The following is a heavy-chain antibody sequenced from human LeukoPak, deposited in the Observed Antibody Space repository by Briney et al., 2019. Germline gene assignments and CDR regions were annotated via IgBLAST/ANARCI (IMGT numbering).Heavy chain of an antibody. D-gene: IGHD3-22*01. CDR3: ARRTYYDSSGSVYFQH. CDR1: GGSFSGYY. Sequence: PSETLSLTCAVYGGSFSGYYWSWIRQPPGKGLEWIGEINHSGSTNYNPSLKSRVTTSVDTSKNQFSLKLSSVTAADTAVYYCARRTYYDSSGSVYFQHWGQGTLVTVSS. V-gene: IGHV4-34*01. J-gene: IGHJ1*01. CDR2: INHSGST.